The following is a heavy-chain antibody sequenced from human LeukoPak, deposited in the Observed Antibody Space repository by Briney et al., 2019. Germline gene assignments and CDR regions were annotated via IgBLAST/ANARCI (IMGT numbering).Heavy chain of an antibody. CDR3: ARDITGSFDY. CDR2: IYYSGST. D-gene: IGHD1-14*01. V-gene: IGHV4-4*07. Sequence: SETLSLTCTVSGGSISRYYWSWIRQPAGKGLEWIGSIYYSGSTYYNPSLKSRVTISVDTSKNQFSLKLSSVTAADTAVYYCARDITGSFDYWGQGNLVTVSS. J-gene: IGHJ4*02. CDR1: GGSISRYY.